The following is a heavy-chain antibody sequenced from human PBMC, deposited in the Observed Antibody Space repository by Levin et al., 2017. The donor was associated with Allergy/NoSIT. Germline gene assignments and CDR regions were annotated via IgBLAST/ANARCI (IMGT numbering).Heavy chain of an antibody. CDR2: ISYDGSNK. V-gene: IGHV3-30*04. Sequence: GESLKISCAASGFTFSSYAMHWVRQAPGKGLEWVAVISYDGSNKYYADSVKGRFTISRDNSKNTLYLQMNSLRAEDTAVYYCASAGNPFDYWGQGTLVTVSS. CDR1: GFTFSSYA. J-gene: IGHJ4*02. CDR3: ASAGNPFDY.